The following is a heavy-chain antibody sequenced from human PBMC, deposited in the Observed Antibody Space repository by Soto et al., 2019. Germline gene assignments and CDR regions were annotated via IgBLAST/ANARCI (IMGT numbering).Heavy chain of an antibody. CDR2: INAGNGNT. V-gene: IGHV1-3*01. CDR3: ARVRLGYCSGGSCYPFDY. J-gene: IGHJ4*02. D-gene: IGHD2-15*01. CDR1: GYTFTSYA. Sequence: GASVKVSCKASGYTFTSYAMHCVRQAPGQRLEWMGWINAGNGNTKYSQKFQGRVTITRDTSASTAYMELSSLRSEDTAVYYCARVRLGYCSGGSCYPFDYWGQGTLVTSPQ.